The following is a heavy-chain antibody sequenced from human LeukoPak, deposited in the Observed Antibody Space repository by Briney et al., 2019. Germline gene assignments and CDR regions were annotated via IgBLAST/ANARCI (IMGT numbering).Heavy chain of an antibody. CDR3: ARDGYSYGYRYYYYYMDV. V-gene: IGHV1-8*01. CDR1: GYTFTSYD. J-gene: IGHJ6*03. CDR2: MNPNSGNT. Sequence: GASVKVSCKASGYTFTSYDINWVRQATGQGLEWMGWMNPNSGNTGYAQKFQGRVTMTRNTSISTAYMELSSLRSEDTAVYYCARDGYSYGYRYYYYYMDVWGKGTTVTVSS. D-gene: IGHD5-18*01.